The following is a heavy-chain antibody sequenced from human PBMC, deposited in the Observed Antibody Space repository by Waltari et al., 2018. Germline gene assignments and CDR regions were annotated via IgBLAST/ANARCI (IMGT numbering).Heavy chain of an antibody. Sequence: QVQLQESGRRLAKTSETLSLPCSFSDDSIPSFYWSWIRQTAGKGLKGLGDIYTSGSTDYNPSLRGRVSMSIDNSRNQFSLNLISVTTADTAIYYCARTTGARHDAFDIWGQGTLVTVSS. J-gene: IGHJ3*02. V-gene: IGHV4-4*07. D-gene: IGHD1-1*01. CDR3: ARTTGARHDAFDI. CDR1: DDSIPSFY. CDR2: IYTSGST.